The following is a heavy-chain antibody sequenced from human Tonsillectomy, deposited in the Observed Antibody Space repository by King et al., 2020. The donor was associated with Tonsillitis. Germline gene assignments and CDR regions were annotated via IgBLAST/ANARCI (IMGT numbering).Heavy chain of an antibody. CDR3: ARDPAGGYGGNYYFDF. CDR2: INQDGSEK. V-gene: IGHV3-7*03. CDR1: AFTFSSYW. D-gene: IGHD4-23*01. J-gene: IGHJ4*02. Sequence: VQLVESGGGLVQPGGSLRLSCAASAFTFSSYWMSWVRQAPGKGLEWVANINQDGSEKYYVDSVKGRFTVSRENAKNSLYLQMNSLRAEDTALYYCARDPAGGYGGNYYFDFWGQGTLVTVSS.